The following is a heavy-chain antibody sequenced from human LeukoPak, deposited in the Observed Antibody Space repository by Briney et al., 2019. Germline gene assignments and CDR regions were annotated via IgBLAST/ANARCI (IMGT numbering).Heavy chain of an antibody. CDR1: GGSISSSSYY. V-gene: IGHV4-61*05. Sequence: SETLSLTCTVSGGSISSSSYYWSWIRQPPGKGLEWIGYISYSGSTNYNPSLKSRVTISIDTSKNQFSLKLSSVTAADTAVYYCAKTGVGWNYGDYWGQGTLVTVSS. CDR2: ISYSGST. CDR3: AKTGVGWNYGDY. J-gene: IGHJ4*02. D-gene: IGHD1-7*01.